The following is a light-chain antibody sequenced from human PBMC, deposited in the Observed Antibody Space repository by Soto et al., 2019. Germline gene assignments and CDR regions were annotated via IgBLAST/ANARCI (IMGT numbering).Light chain of an antibody. V-gene: IGKV1-33*01. CDR3: QQYDSVFT. Sequence: DIQMTQSPSSLSASVGDRVTITCQASQDITNYLNWYQQKPAKAPNLLIYGASNLETGVPSRFSGSGSGTDFPFTISSLQAEDIGTYFCQQYDSVFTVGQGTRLEIK. J-gene: IGKJ5*01. CDR2: GAS. CDR1: QDITNY.